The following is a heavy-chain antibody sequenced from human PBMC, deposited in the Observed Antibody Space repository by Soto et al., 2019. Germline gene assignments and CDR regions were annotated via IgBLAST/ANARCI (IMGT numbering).Heavy chain of an antibody. D-gene: IGHD4-17*01. V-gene: IGHV4-30-4*01. J-gene: IGHJ5*02. Sequence: SETLSLTCSVSGGSVSSDSYNWSWLRQPPGKGLEWVGYISNSGTTNYNPSLKSRLTVSLDTSMNQFSLKLSSVTAADTAVYYCAREGVQSRTTVTTPGFDPWGQGILVTVSS. CDR3: AREGVQSRTTVTTPGFDP. CDR2: ISNSGTT. CDR1: GGSVSSDSYN.